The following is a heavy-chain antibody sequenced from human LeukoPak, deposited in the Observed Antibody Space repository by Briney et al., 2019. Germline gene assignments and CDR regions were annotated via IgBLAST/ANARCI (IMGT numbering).Heavy chain of an antibody. CDR3: ASHSYSANYYRSH. J-gene: IGHJ4*02. D-gene: IGHD4/OR15-4a*01. V-gene: IGHV4-59*01. Sequence: PSETLSLTCSVSGGSISSLYWTWIRQPPGKGLEWIGYVFYSGTTNYNPSLKSRVAMSVDTSKSQFSLNLSSLTAADTAVYYCASHSYSANYYRSHWGQGTLVIVSS. CDR1: GGSISSLY. CDR2: VFYSGTT.